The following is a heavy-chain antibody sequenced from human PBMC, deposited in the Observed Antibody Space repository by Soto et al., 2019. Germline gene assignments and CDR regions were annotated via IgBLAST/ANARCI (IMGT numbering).Heavy chain of an antibody. V-gene: IGHV2-5*02. Sequence: QITLKESGPTLVKPTQTLTLTCTFSGFSLNTSAVGVGWIRQPPGKALEWLARIYWDDDKRYSPSMKSRLTITKDNCTNQVVLTMTNMDPVDTGTYYCAHRPYGDYPIDYWGQGTLVTGSS. CDR3: AHRPYGDYPIDY. CDR1: GFSLNTSAVG. D-gene: IGHD4-17*01. J-gene: IGHJ4*02. CDR2: IYWDDDK.